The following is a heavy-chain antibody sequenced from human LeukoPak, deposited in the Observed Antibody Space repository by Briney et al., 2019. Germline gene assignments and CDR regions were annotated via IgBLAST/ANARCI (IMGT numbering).Heavy chain of an antibody. Sequence: SCKASGGTFSSYAMSWVRQAPGKGLEWVSAISGSGGSTYYADSVKGRFTISRDNSKNTLYLQMNSLRAEDTAVYYCAKDDWNDIYYSYWGQGTLVTVSS. D-gene: IGHD1-1*01. V-gene: IGHV3-23*01. CDR1: GGTFSSYA. CDR3: AKDDWNDIYYSY. CDR2: ISGSGGST. J-gene: IGHJ4*02.